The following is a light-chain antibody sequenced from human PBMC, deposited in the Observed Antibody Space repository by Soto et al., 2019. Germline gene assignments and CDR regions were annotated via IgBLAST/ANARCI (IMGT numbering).Light chain of an antibody. J-gene: IGKJ4*01. Sequence: DIQMTQSPSSLSASVGDRVTITCQASQHISEYLNWYQYKPGKAPKXLITDASNLKTGVPSRFSGSGSGTEYTFTINSLQPEDIETYYCQQYENFPLTFGGGTKVDIK. CDR3: QQYENFPLT. V-gene: IGKV1-33*01. CDR1: QHISEY. CDR2: DAS.